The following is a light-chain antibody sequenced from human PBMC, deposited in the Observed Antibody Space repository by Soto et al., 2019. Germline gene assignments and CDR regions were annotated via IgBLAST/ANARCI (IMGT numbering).Light chain of an antibody. CDR3: QQYDNLPRGT. CDR2: AAS. J-gene: IGKJ5*01. V-gene: IGKV1-33*01. Sequence: DIQMTQSPSSLSASVGDRVTIACRASQTISNYLHWYQQKPGKAPKLLIYAASSLQSGVPSRFSGSGSGTDFTFTISSLQPEDIATYYCQQYDNLPRGTFGQGTRLEIK. CDR1: QTISNY.